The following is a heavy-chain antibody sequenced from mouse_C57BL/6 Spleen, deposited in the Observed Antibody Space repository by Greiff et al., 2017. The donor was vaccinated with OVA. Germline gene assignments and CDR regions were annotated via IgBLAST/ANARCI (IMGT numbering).Heavy chain of an antibody. CDR2: ISSGSSTI. D-gene: IGHD2-3*01. J-gene: IGHJ4*01. Sequence: EVQVVESGGGLVKPGGSLKLSCAASGFTFSDYGMHWVRQAPEKGLEWVAYISSGSSTIYYADTVKGRFTISRDNAKNTLFQQMTSLRSEDTAMYYCAKDGYYQYYYTMDYWGQGTSVTVSS. CDR3: AKDGYYQYYYTMDY. CDR1: GFTFSDYG. V-gene: IGHV5-17*01.